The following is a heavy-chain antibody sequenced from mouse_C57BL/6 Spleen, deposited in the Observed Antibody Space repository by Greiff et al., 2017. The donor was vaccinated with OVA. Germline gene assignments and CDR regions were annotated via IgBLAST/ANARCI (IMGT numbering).Heavy chain of an antibody. J-gene: IGHJ3*01. CDR3: ARDDNGGFAY. D-gene: IGHD2-12*01. V-gene: IGHV1-26*01. CDR1: GYTFTDYY. Sequence: EVQLQQSGPELVKPGASVKISCKASGYTFTDYYMNWVKQSHGKSLEWIGDINPNNGGTSYNQKFKGKATLTVDKSSSTAYMELRSLTSEDSAVYYCARDDNGGFAYWGQGTLVTVSA. CDR2: INPNNGGT.